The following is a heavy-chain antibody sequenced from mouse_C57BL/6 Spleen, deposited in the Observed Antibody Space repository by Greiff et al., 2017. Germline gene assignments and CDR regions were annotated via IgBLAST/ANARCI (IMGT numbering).Heavy chain of an antibody. CDR2: INYDGSST. Sequence: EVQLVESEGGLVQPGSSMKLSCTASGFTFSDYYMAWVRQVPEKGLEWVANINYDGSSTYYLDSLKSRFIISRDNAKNILYLQMSSLKSEDTATYDCARSYYDYDRYFDVWGTGTTVTGAS. D-gene: IGHD2-4*01. J-gene: IGHJ1*03. V-gene: IGHV5-16*01. CDR3: ARSYYDYDRYFDV. CDR1: GFTFSDYY.